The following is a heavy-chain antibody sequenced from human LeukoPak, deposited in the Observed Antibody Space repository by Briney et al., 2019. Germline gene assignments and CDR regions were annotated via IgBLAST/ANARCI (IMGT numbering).Heavy chain of an antibody. CDR2: IRYDGSHI. Sequence: PGGSLRLSCVASGFPFQDYGMHWVRQAPGKGLEWVASIRYDGSHIYYADSVRGRFSISRDNPKNTLYLQVRSLRAEDTAVYYCAKDYLYLVRERPWFDYWGQGTLVTVSS. J-gene: IGHJ4*02. D-gene: IGHD3-10*01. CDR3: AKDYLYLVRERPWFDY. CDR1: GFPFQDYG. V-gene: IGHV3-30*02.